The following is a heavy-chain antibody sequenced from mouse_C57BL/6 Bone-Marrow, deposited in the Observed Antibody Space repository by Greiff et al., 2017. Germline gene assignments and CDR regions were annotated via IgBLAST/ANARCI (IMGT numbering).Heavy chain of an antibody. CDR1: GYSFTDYN. V-gene: IGHV1-39*01. CDR2: INPNYGTT. Sequence: EVKLQQSGPELVKPGASVKISCKASGYSFTDYNMNWVKQSNGKSLEWIGVINPNYGTTSYNQKFKGKATLTVDQSSSTAYMQLNSLTSEDSAVYYCARYYYGSSRYYFDYWGQGTTLTVSS. J-gene: IGHJ2*01. CDR3: ARYYYGSSRYYFDY. D-gene: IGHD1-1*01.